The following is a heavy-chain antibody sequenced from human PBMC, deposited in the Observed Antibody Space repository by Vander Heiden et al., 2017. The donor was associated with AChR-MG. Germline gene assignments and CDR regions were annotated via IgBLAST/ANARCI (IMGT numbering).Heavy chain of an antibody. V-gene: IGHV1-2*02. Sequence: QVQLVQSGAEVKKPGASVKVSCKASGYTFTGYYMHWVRQAPGQGLEWMGWINPNSGGTNYAQKFQGRVTMTRDTSISTAYMELSRLRSDDTAVYYCARDLVPAAILRGGNWFDPWGQGTLVTVSS. CDR1: GYTFTGYY. CDR3: ARDLVPAAILRGGNWFDP. CDR2: INPNSGGT. D-gene: IGHD2-2*02. J-gene: IGHJ5*02.